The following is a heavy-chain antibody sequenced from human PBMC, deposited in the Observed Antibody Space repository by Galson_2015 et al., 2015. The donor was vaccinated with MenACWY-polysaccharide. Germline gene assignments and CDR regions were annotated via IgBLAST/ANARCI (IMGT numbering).Heavy chain of an antibody. J-gene: IGHJ6*02. CDR1: GGSISSSYW. V-gene: IGHV4-4*02. CDR2: IYHDGRT. D-gene: IGHD3-10*01. CDR3: AKRPIRASGGGLDV. Sequence: LSLTCAVSGGSISSSYWWTWVRQPPGKGLEWIGEIYHDGRTAYIPSLKSRITVSLDKAKNQVSLRLISVSAADTAVYYCAKRPIRASGGGLDVWGQGTTVTVS.